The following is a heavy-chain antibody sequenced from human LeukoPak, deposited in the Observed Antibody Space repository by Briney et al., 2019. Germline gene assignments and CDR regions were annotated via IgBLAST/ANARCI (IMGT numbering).Heavy chain of an antibody. CDR2: IRSEAYSGTP. D-gene: IGHD3-22*01. J-gene: IGHJ4*02. V-gene: IGHV3-49*04. CDR3: ARDPVGYYYDSSGYPYYFDY. Sequence: GGSLRLSCTASGFTFRDHAVSWVRQAPGKGLEWVGFIRSEAYSGTPEYAASVKGRFTISTDDPKSIAYLLMYSLKTEDTAVYYCARDPVGYYYDSSGYPYYFDYWGQGTLVTVSS. CDR1: GFTFRDHA.